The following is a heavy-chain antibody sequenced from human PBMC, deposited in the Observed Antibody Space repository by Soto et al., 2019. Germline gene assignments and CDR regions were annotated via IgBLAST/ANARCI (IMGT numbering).Heavy chain of an antibody. J-gene: IGHJ3*02. CDR1: GGSMSTYY. D-gene: IGHD7-27*01. Sequence: QVQLQESGPGLVRPSETLSLTCAVSGGSMSTYYWSWIQQPPGKGLEWIGYLYYSGTTNYNPSLKSRVTISVDTSKNQFSLKLTSVTAADTALYYCARHARLWGAFDIWGQGTMVTVSS. CDR3: ARHARLWGAFDI. CDR2: LYYSGTT. V-gene: IGHV4-59*08.